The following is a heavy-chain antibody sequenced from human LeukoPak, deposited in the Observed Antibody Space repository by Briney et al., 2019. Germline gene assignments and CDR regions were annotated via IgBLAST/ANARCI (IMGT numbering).Heavy chain of an antibody. CDR2: IYYSGST. CDR1: GGSIGSSSYY. CDR3: ARLSRRDIVVVPAAPGPDY. D-gene: IGHD2-2*01. Sequence: SETLSLTCTVSGGSIGSSSYYWGWIRQPPGKGLEWIGSIYYSGSTYYNPSLKSRVTISVDTSKNQCSLKLSSVTAADTAVYYCARLSRRDIVVVPAAPGPDYWGQGTLVTVSS. V-gene: IGHV4-39*01. J-gene: IGHJ4*02.